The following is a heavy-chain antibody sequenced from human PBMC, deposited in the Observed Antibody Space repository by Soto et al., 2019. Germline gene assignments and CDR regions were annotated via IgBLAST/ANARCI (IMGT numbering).Heavy chain of an antibody. CDR3: ARELRGDYGSYYYYYMDV. D-gene: IGHD4-17*01. CDR1: GGSISSYY. CDR2: IYYSGST. V-gene: IGHV4-59*08. Sequence: SETLSLTCTVSGGSISSYYWSWIRQPPGKGLEWIGYIYYSGSTNYNPSLKSRVTISVDTSKNQFSLKLSSVTAADTAVYYCARELRGDYGSYYYYYMDVWGKGTTVTVSS. J-gene: IGHJ6*03.